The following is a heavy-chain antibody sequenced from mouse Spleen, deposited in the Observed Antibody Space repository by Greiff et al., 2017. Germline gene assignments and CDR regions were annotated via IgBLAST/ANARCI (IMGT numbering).Heavy chain of an antibody. CDR3: ARDYYGSSHWYFDV. CDR1: GFSLTSYG. D-gene: IGHD1-1*01. J-gene: IGHJ1*03. Sequence: VKLVESGPGLVQPSQSLSITCTVSGFSLTSYGVHWVRQSPGKGLEWLGVIWSGGSTDYNAAFISRLSISKDNSKSQVFFKMNSLQADDTAIYYCARDYYGSSHWYFDVWGTGTTVTVSS. V-gene: IGHV2-2*01. CDR2: IWSGGST.